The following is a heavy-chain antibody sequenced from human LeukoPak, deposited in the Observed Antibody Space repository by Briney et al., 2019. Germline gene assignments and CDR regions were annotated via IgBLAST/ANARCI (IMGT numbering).Heavy chain of an antibody. CDR1: GGSISSFY. J-gene: IGHJ4*02. D-gene: IGHD1-26*01. Sequence: PSETLSLTCTVSGGSISSFYWSWIRQPPGKGLEWIGYIYYSGSANYNPSLKSRVTISVDTSKNQFSLKLNSVTAADPAVYYCAKGVYRMSGTGAPFDYWGQGTLVTVSS. V-gene: IGHV4-59*01. CDR2: IYYSGSA. CDR3: AKGVYRMSGTGAPFDY.